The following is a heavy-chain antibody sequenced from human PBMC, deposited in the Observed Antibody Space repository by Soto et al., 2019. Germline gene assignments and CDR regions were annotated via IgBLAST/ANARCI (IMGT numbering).Heavy chain of an antibody. J-gene: IGHJ6*02. V-gene: IGHV3-53*01. CDR3: ARDTAYYGMDV. Sequence: EVQLVESGGGLIQPGGSLRLSCAASGFTVSHNYMSWVRQAPGEGLEWVSVIYSASSTYYADSVKGRFTISRDNSKNTLYLQMNSLRAEDTAVYYCARDTAYYGMDVWGQGTTVTVSS. CDR1: GFTVSHNY. D-gene: IGHD4-17*01. CDR2: IYSASST.